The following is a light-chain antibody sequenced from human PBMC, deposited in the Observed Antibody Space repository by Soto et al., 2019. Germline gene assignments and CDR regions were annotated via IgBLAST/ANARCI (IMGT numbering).Light chain of an antibody. CDR3: SAWDDSLNGPV. CDR1: SSNIGSNT. CDR2: SNN. Sequence: QSVLTQPPSASGTPGQRVTISCSGSSSNIGSNTVNWYQQLPGTAPKLLIYSNNQRPSGVPDRFSGSKSGTSASLAISGLQSEDEGDYYCSAWDDSLNGPVFGGGTKRTV. J-gene: IGLJ2*01. V-gene: IGLV1-44*01.